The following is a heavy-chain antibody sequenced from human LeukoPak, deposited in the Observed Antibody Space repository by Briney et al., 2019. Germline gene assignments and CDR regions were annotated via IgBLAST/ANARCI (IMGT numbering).Heavy chain of an antibody. CDR3: AKDTLFSWRGSGSYFDY. V-gene: IGHV3-23*01. Sequence: QPGGSLRLSCAASGFTFSSYAMSWVRQAPGKGLEWVSAISGSGGSTYYAGSVKGRFTISRDNSKNTLYLQMNSLRAEDTAVYYCAKDTLFSWRGSGSYFDYWGQGTLVTVSS. D-gene: IGHD3-10*01. CDR1: GFTFSSYA. J-gene: IGHJ4*02. CDR2: ISGSGGST.